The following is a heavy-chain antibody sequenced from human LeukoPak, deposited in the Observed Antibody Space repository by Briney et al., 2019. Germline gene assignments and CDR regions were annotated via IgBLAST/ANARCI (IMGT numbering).Heavy chain of an antibody. J-gene: IGHJ4*02. D-gene: IGHD5/OR15-5a*01. CDR1: GFTFDDYA. Sequence: GGSLRLSCAASGFTFDDYAMHWVRQAPGKGLEWVSGISWNSGSIGYADSVKGRFTISRDNSKNTLYLQMNSLRTEDTAVYYCAKSPGSVIFRGDYWGQGTLVTVSS. CDR3: AKSPGSVIFRGDY. CDR2: ISWNSGSI. V-gene: IGHV3-9*01.